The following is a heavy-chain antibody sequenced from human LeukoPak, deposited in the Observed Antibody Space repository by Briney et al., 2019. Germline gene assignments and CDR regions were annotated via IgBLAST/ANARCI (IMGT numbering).Heavy chain of an antibody. D-gene: IGHD4-23*01. CDR2: ISNDGTNK. CDR1: GFSFSDYG. CDR3: ARDWARGNSYYVDY. J-gene: IGHJ4*02. Sequence: GGSLRLSCEASGFSFSDYGVHWVRQAPGKGLVCVALISNDGTNKFYVDPVKGRFTISRDNSKNTLYLQMDSLRTEDTAVYYCARDWARGNSYYVDYWGQGTLVTVSS. V-gene: IGHV3-30*03.